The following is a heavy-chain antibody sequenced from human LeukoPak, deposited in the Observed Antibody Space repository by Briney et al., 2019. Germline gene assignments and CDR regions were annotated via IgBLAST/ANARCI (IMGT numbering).Heavy chain of an antibody. J-gene: IGHJ4*02. CDR3: AKGNSIAGVGFLDY. CDR2: SSWDGGSA. V-gene: IGHV3-43D*03. D-gene: IGHD6-13*01. CDR1: GFTFDDYA. Sequence: GGSLRLSCAASGFTFDDYAMHWVRQASGKGLEWVSLSSWDGGSAHYADSVKGRFTISRDNSKNSLYLQMNSLRDENTALSYCAKGNSIAGVGFLDYWRQGALVSVCS.